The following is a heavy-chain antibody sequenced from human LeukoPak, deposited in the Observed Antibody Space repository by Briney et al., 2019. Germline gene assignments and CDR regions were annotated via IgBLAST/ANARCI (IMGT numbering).Heavy chain of an antibody. V-gene: IGHV1-8*03. CDR3: ARSRRPYSSGWYYFDY. J-gene: IGHJ4*02. D-gene: IGHD6-19*01. CDR1: GYTFTSYD. Sequence: GASVKVSCKASGYTFTSYDINWVRQATGQGLEWMGWMSPNSANTGYAQKFQGRVTITRNTSISTAYMELSSLRSEDTAVYYCARSRRPYSSGWYYFDYWGQGTVVTVSS. CDR2: MSPNSANT.